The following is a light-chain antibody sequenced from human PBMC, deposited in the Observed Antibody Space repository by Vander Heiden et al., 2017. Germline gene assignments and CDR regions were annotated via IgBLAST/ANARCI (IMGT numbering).Light chain of an antibody. CDR3: QAWDTSTTV. CDR2: KDI. CDR1: KLGDKY. J-gene: IGLJ2*01. V-gene: IGLV3-1*01. Sequence: SSELAQPPSVSVTPGRNAGISCSGDKLGDKYACWYQQKPGQSPVLVIYKDIKRPSGIPERFAGSNSANTATLTIIGTQAMDEADYYCQAWDTSTTVFGGGTKLTVL.